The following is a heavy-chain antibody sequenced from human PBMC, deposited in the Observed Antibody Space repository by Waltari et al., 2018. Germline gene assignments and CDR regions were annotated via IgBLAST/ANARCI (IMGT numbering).Heavy chain of an antibody. D-gene: IGHD2-15*01. Sequence: QVQLQEWGAGLLKPSETLSLTCAVYGGSFSGYYWSWIRPPPGKGLEWIGEINHSGSTNYNPSLKSRVTISVDTSKNQFSLKLSSVTAADTAVYYCARERVYCSGGSCYPGWFDPWGQGTLVTVSS. CDR3: ARERVYCSGGSCYPGWFDP. V-gene: IGHV4-34*01. CDR2: INHSGST. CDR1: GGSFSGYY. J-gene: IGHJ5*02.